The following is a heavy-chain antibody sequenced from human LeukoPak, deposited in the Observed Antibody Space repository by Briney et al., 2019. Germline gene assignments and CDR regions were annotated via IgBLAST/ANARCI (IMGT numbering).Heavy chain of an antibody. CDR1: GFTFSYYG. CDR2: INSEGSST. V-gene: IGHV3-74*01. J-gene: IGHJ5*02. CDR3: AKTSSGWSKYNWFDP. D-gene: IGHD6-19*01. Sequence: GGSLRLSCAASGFTFSYYGMNWVRQAPGKGLVWVSRINSEGSSTSYADSVKGRFTISRDNAKNTLYLQMNSLRAEDTAVYYCAKTSSGWSKYNWFDPWGQGTLVTVSS.